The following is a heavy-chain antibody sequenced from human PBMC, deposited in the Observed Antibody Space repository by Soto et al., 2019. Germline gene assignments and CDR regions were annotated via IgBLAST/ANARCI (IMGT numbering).Heavy chain of an antibody. CDR1: GGSISSSSYY. CDR2: IYYSGST. CDR3: ARRPPRYCSGGSCYGFDY. Sequence: SETLSLTCTVSGGSISSSSYYWGWIRQPPGKGLEWIGSIYYSGSTYHNPSLKSRVTISVDTSKNQFSLKLSSVTAADTAVYYCARRPPRYCSGGSCYGFDYWGQGTLVTVSS. D-gene: IGHD2-15*01. J-gene: IGHJ4*02. V-gene: IGHV4-39*01.